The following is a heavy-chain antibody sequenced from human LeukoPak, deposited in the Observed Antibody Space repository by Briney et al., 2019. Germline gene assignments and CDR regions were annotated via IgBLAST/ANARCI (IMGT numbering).Heavy chain of an antibody. Sequence: GGSLRLSCAASGFTFSSYSMNWVRQAPGKGLEWVSSISSSSSYIYYADSVKGRFTISRDNAKNSLYLQMNSLRAEDTAAYYCARDLQSSIPDPVSVPWGQGTLVTVSS. J-gene: IGHJ5*02. V-gene: IGHV3-21*01. CDR3: ARDLQSSIPDPVSVP. CDR1: GFTFSSYS. CDR2: ISSSSSYI. D-gene: IGHD6-6*01.